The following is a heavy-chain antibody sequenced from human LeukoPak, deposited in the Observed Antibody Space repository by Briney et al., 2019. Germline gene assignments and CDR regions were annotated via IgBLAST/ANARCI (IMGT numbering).Heavy chain of an antibody. CDR2: IKPSGGST. Sequence: ASVKVSCKASGYSFTSYHMHWVRQAPGQGLEWMGIIKPSGGSTSYAQEFQDRVTMTRDTSTSTVYMELSSLRFGDTAVYYCVRDSSGWSVDYWGQGTLVTVSS. CDR3: VRDSSGWSVDY. D-gene: IGHD6-19*01. CDR1: GYSFTSYH. V-gene: IGHV1-46*01. J-gene: IGHJ4*02.